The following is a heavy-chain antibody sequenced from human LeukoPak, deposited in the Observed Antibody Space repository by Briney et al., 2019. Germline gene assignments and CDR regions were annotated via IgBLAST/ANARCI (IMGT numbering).Heavy chain of an antibody. CDR3: ARLQTSRYSSSWYYYYYMDV. D-gene: IGHD6-13*01. J-gene: IGHJ6*03. CDR1: GGSFSGYY. CDR2: INHSGST. Sequence: SETLSLTCAVYGGSFSGYYWSWIRQPPGKGLEWIGEINHSGSTNYNPSLKSRVTISVDTSKNQFSLKLSSVTAADTAVYYCARLQTSRYSSSWYYYYYMDVWGKGTTVTVSS. V-gene: IGHV4-34*01.